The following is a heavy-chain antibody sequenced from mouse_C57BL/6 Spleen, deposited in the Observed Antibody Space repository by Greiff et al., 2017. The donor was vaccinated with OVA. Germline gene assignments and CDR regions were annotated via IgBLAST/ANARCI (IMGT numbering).Heavy chain of an antibody. CDR1: GFTFTDYY. V-gene: IGHV7-3*01. D-gene: IGHD4-1*01. Sequence: EVNLVESGGGLVQPGGSLSLSCAASGFTFTDYYMSWVRQPPGKALEWLGFIRNKANGYTTEYSASVKGRFTISRDNSQSILYLQMNALRAEDSATYYCAGTGDYFDYWGQGTTLTVSS. CDR2: IRNKANGYTT. CDR3: AGTGDYFDY. J-gene: IGHJ2*01.